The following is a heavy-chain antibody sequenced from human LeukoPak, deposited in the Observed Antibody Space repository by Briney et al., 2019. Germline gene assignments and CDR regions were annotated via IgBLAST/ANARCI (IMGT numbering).Heavy chain of an antibody. D-gene: IGHD6-13*01. Sequence: SETLSLTCTVSGGSIGTYSWNWIRQPPGKGLEWIGYIYYSGTTNYNPSLKSRVTISVDTSKNQFSLKLSSVTAADTAVYYCASPPNSSSWYYFDYWGQGTLVTVSS. CDR2: IYYSGTT. V-gene: IGHV4-59*08. CDR1: GGSIGTYS. J-gene: IGHJ4*02. CDR3: ASPPNSSSWYYFDY.